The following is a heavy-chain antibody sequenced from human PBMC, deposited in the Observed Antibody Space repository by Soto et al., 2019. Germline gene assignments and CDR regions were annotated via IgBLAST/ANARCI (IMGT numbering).Heavy chain of an antibody. CDR2: IIPIFGTA. Sequence: ASVKVSCKASGGTFSSYAISWVRQAPGQGLEWMGGIIPIFGTANYAQKFQGRVTITADKSTSTAYMELSSLRSEDTAVYYCARIRITIFGVVISSQTYSYGMDVWGQGTTVTVSS. V-gene: IGHV1-69*06. J-gene: IGHJ6*02. CDR3: ARIRITIFGVVISSQTYSYGMDV. CDR1: GGTFSSYA. D-gene: IGHD3-3*01.